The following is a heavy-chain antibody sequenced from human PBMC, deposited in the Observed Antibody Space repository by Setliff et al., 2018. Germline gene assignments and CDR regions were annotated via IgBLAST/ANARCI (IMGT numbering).Heavy chain of an antibody. CDR3: ARAGPTVTFFRVLVISWWDP. CDR2: FHTGGST. D-gene: IGHD3-3*01. J-gene: IGHJ5*02. CDR1: GDSISSGSYY. V-gene: IGHV4-61*09. Sequence: SETLSLTCTASGDSISSGSYYWTWTRQPAGKGLEWIGHFHTGGSTNYNRSLRSRVSISVDTSKNQFSLKLSSVTAADTATYYCARAGPTVTFFRVLVISWWDPWGQGSLVTVSS.